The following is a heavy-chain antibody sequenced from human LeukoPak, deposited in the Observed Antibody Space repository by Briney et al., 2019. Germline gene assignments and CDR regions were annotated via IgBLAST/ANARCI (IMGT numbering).Heavy chain of an antibody. CDR1: GFTFRSYS. CDR3: ARRGVSGSYSIDFDY. V-gene: IGHV3-21*01. J-gene: IGHJ4*02. D-gene: IGHD1-26*01. CDR2: ISSSSTYI. Sequence: GGSLRLSCAASGFTFRSYSMNWVRQAPGKGLEWVSSISSSSTYIYYADSVKGRFIISRDNAKNSLYLQMNSLRAEDTAVYYCARRGVSGSYSIDFDYWGQGTLVTVSS.